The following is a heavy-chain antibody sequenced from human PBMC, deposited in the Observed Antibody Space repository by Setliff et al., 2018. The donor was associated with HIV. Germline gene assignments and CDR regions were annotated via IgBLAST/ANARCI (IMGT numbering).Heavy chain of an antibody. CDR3: ARSTPSIGYISEH. D-gene: IGHD5-12*01. J-gene: IGHJ1*01. CDR1: GVSISDYY. Sequence: KASETLSLTCSVSGVSISDYYWNWIRQPPGKGLEWIGYMDNRGNTNYSPSLKSGITISVDTSKNPFSLKLNSVTAADTAVYYCARSTPSIGYISEHWGQGALVTVSS. CDR2: MDNRGNT. V-gene: IGHV4-59*01.